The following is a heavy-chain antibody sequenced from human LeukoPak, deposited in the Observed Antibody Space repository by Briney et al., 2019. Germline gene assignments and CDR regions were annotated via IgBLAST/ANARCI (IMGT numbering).Heavy chain of an antibody. Sequence: NPSETLSLTCTVSGGSISSSSYYWGWIRQPPGKGLEWIGSIYYSGSTYYNPSLKSRVTISVDTSKNQFSLKLSFVTAADTAVYYCARAGEYSSSWYPFDYWGQGTLVTVSS. CDR3: ARAGEYSSSWYPFDY. D-gene: IGHD6-13*01. CDR2: IYYSGST. CDR1: GGSISSSSYY. V-gene: IGHV4-39*07. J-gene: IGHJ4*02.